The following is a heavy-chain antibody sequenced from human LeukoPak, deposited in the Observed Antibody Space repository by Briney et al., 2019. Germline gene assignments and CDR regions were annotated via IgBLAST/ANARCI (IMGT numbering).Heavy chain of an antibody. J-gene: IGHJ3*02. V-gene: IGHV4-30-2*01. CDR2: IYHSGST. CDR3: ARGKELPDAFDI. CDR1: GGSISSGGYS. D-gene: IGHD1-26*01. Sequence: KPSETLSLTCTVSGGSISSGGYSWSWIRQPPGKGLEWIGYIYHSGSTYYNPSLKSRVTISVDRSKNQFSLKLSSVTAADTAVYYCARGKELPDAFDIWGQGTMVTVSS.